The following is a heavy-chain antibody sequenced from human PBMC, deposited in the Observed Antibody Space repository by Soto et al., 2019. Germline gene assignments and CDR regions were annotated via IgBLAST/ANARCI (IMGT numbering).Heavy chain of an antibody. CDR3: VREGRGSFDF. CDR1: GFIFTNYA. Sequence: GGSLRLSCAASGFIFTNYAMNWVRQAPGKGLEWVSVIGGRGNSAYYADSVQGRFTISRDNSKNTLSLQMSSLTEDDTAIYYCVREGRGSFDFWGRGTMVTVSS. J-gene: IGHJ3*01. D-gene: IGHD5-12*01. V-gene: IGHV3-23*01. CDR2: IGGRGNSA.